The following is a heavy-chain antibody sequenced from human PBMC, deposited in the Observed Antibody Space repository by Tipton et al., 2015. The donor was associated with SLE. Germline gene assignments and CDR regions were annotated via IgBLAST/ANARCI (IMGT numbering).Heavy chain of an antibody. D-gene: IGHD2-2*01. CDR3: ARTLSYAGAFDI. CDR2: IYYSGST. Sequence: TLSLTCTVSGGSISSSSYYWGWIRQPPGKGLEWIGSIYYSGSTYYNPSLKSRVTISVDTSKNQFSLKLTSVTAVDTAVYYCARTLSYAGAFDIWGQGTLVTVSS. V-gene: IGHV4-39*01. CDR1: GGSISSSSYY. J-gene: IGHJ3*02.